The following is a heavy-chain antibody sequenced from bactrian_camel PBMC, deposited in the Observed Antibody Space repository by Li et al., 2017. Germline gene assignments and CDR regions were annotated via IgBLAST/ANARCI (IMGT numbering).Heavy chain of an antibody. CDR1: GPLCMPHC. V-gene: IGHV3S61*01. CDR3: AADCSGEYCHRAPCDY. Sequence: HVQLVESGGGSVQPGGSLKLSCVHSGPLCMPHCMGWFRQAPGKEREGVAGIYSSGGNTYYADSAKGRFTVSQDLNRNTEYLQMNSLKFEDTGMYYCAADCSGEYCHRAPCDYWGQGTQVTVS. D-gene: IGHD1*01. CDR2: IYSSGGNT. J-gene: IGHJ4*01.